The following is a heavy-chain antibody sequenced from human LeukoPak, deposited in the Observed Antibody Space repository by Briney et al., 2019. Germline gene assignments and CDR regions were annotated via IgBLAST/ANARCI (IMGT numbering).Heavy chain of an antibody. D-gene: IGHD6-19*01. V-gene: IGHV3-49*04. J-gene: IGHJ4*02. CDR3: TRDAYNTGWNSDY. CDR1: GFTSTDYG. Sequence: PGGPLRLSCIGSGFTSTDYGMSWVRRAPGKGLEWVGCIRSKASGASIEYAASVQGRFSIARDDSKNIAYLQMNSLKTEDTAVYYCTRDAYNTGWNSDYWGQGTLVTVSS. CDR2: IRSKASGASI.